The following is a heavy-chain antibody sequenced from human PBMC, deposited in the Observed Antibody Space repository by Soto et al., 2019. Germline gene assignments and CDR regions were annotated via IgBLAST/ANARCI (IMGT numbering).Heavy chain of an antibody. V-gene: IGHV1-69*02. Sequence: SVKVSCKASGGTFSSYTISWVRQAPGQGLEWMGRIIPILGIANYAQKFQGRVTITADKSTSTAYMELSSLRSEDTAVYYCASYYYDSSGYRDYWGQGTLVTVSS. CDR2: IIPILGIA. J-gene: IGHJ4*02. D-gene: IGHD3-22*01. CDR1: GGTFSSYT. CDR3: ASYYYDSSGYRDY.